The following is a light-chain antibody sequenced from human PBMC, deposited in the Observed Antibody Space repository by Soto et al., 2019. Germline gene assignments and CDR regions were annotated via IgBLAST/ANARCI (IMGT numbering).Light chain of an antibody. V-gene: IGKV3D-15*01. J-gene: IGKJ4*01. Sequence: EIVMTQSPATLSVSPGDRVTLSCRVSQNIDNNFAGYQQRPGQPPRLLLYRASTRANGIPARFSGSGSWTEYTLTISSLQSEDFAVYCCQQYNNWPPLTFGGGTKVEIK. CDR1: QNIDNN. CDR3: QQYNNWPPLT. CDR2: RAS.